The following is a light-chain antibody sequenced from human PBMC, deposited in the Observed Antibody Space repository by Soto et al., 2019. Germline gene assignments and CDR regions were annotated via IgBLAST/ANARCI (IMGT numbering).Light chain of an antibody. Sequence: EIVLTQSPGTLSLSPGEIPTLSCRASQSVSSNLGWYQRKPGQAPRLLIYGASTRTEGIPARFSGSGYGTEFTLTISSLQSEDFAVYYCQQYDNWPITFGQGTRLEI. CDR3: QQYDNWPIT. CDR2: GAS. CDR1: QSVSSN. V-gene: IGKV3-15*01. J-gene: IGKJ5*01.